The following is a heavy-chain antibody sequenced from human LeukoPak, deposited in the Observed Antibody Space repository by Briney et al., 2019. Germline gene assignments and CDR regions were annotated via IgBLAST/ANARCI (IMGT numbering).Heavy chain of an antibody. CDR1: GVSINHYY. D-gene: IGHD1-1*01. CDR2: IHSTGAT. CDR3: ARGLEVGAGRPLDY. J-gene: IGHJ4*02. Sequence: SATLSLTCSVSGVSINHYYWSWIRQPAGKGLEWIGRIHSTGATDYNPSFKSRLTMSVDTSRNEFSVKLNSVTVADTAFYYCARGLEVGAGRPLDYWGQGTLVTVSS. V-gene: IGHV4-4*07.